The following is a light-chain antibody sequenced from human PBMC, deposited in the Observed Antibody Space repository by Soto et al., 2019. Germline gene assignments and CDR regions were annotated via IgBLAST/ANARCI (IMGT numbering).Light chain of an antibody. V-gene: IGKV4-1*01. CDR2: WAS. CDR1: QSIVCNSDNKNY. J-gene: IGKJ5*01. Sequence: DIVMTQSPDSLAVSLGERAAISSKSSQSIVCNSDNKNYLAWYQQKPGQPPKLLIYWASTRGSGVPDRFSGSGSGTDFTLTISSLQAEDVAVYYCQQYYTTPPITFGQGTRLEIK. CDR3: QQYYTTPPIT.